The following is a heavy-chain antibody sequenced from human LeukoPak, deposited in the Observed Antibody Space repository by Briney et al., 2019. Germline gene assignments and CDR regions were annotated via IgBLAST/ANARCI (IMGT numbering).Heavy chain of an antibody. CDR2: KDQDGSEK. J-gene: IGHJ6*02. CDR1: GFILSNSW. V-gene: IGHV3-7*03. Sequence: GGSLRLSCAASGFILSNSWMTWVRQTPKKGLEWVANKDQDGSEKNSVDSVKGRFTISRDNAKNSLYLQMNSLRAEDTAVYYCARGHYSMDVWGQGTTVTVSS. D-gene: IGHD2-2*02. CDR3: ARGHYSMDV.